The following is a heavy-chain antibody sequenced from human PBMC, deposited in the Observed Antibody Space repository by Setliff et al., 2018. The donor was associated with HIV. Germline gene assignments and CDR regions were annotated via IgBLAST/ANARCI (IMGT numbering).Heavy chain of an antibody. J-gene: IGHJ5*02. D-gene: IGHD2-15*01. Sequence: TLSLTCTVSGGSINSYYWSWIRQPPGKGLEWIGYIYTGGSTTYNPSLKSRVTISVDTSKNQVSLKLRFVTAADTAMYYCAAASCSGATCYPNWFDPWGQGTLVTVSS. CDR2: IYTGGST. CDR3: AAASCSGATCYPNWFDP. V-gene: IGHV4-4*09. CDR1: GGSINSYY.